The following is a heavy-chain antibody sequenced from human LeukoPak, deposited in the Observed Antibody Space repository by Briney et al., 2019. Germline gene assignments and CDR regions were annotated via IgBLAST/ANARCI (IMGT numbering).Heavy chain of an antibody. V-gene: IGHV3-30*04. J-gene: IGHJ4*02. CDR2: ISYDGSNK. D-gene: IGHD3-22*01. CDR3: AREPNYYDSSGPLDY. Sequence: GGSLRLSCAASGFTFSSYAMHWVRQAPGKGLEWVAVISYDGSNKYYADSVKGRFTISRDNSKNTLYLQMNSLRAEDTAVYYCAREPNYYDSSGPLDYWGQGTLVTVSS. CDR1: GFTFSSYA.